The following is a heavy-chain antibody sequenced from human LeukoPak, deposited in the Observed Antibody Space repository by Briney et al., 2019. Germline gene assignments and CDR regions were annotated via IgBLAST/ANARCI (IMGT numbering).Heavy chain of an antibody. CDR2: ISYDGSNK. D-gene: IGHD6-6*01. CDR3: ARGLAAPRSPYNWFDP. V-gene: IGHV3-30*04. CDR1: GFTFSSYA. Sequence: GGSRRLSCAASGFTFSSYAMHWVRQAPGKGLEWVAVISYDGSNKYYADSVKGRFTISRDNSKNTLYLQMNSLRAEDTAVFYCARGLAAPRSPYNWFDPWGQGTLVTVSS. J-gene: IGHJ5*02.